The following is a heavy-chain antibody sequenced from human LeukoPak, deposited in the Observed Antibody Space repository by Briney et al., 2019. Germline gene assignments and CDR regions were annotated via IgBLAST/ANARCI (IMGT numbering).Heavy chain of an antibody. CDR2: ISSSSSYI. J-gene: IGHJ4*02. Sequence: PGGSLRLSCAASGFTFSSYSMNWVRQAPGKGLEGVSSISSSSSYIYYADSVKRRFTISRDNAKNSLYLQMNSLRAEDTAVCYCARENDFWSGPSLLRYYFDYWGQGTLVTVSS. V-gene: IGHV3-21*01. CDR3: ARENDFWSGPSLLRYYFDY. D-gene: IGHD3-3*01. CDR1: GFTFSSYS.